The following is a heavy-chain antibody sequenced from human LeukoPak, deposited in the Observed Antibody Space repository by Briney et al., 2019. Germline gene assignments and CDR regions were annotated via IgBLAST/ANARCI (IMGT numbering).Heavy chain of an antibody. D-gene: IGHD3-10*01. CDR1: GVSISSYY. Sequence: SETLSLTCTVSGVSISSYYWSWIRQPPGKGLEWIGYIYYSGSTNYNPSLKSRVTISVDTSKNQFSLKLSSVTAADTAVYYCARGRITMVRGGYYFDYWGQGTLVTVSS. CDR2: IYYSGST. J-gene: IGHJ4*02. V-gene: IGHV4-59*01. CDR3: ARGRITMVRGGYYFDY.